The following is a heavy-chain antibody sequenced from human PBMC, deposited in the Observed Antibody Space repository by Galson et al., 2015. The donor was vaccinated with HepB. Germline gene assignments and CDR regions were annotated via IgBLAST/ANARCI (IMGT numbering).Heavy chain of an antibody. CDR3: ARDPGIAAAGTNVDY. V-gene: IGHV3-48*03. CDR1: GFTFSSYE. J-gene: IGHJ4*02. CDR2: ISKSGWTT. Sequence: SLRLSCAASGFTFSSYEMNWVRQAPGKGLEWVSYISKSGWTTYYADSVKGRFTISRDNAKNSLYLQMNRLRAEDTAVYYCARDPGIAAAGTNVDYWGQGTLVTVYS. D-gene: IGHD6-13*01.